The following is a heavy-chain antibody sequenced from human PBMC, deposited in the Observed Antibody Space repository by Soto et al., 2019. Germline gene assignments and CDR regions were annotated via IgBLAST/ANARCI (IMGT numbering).Heavy chain of an antibody. CDR1: GASLGGFH. J-gene: IGHJ3*02. CDR2: LIHGGST. Sequence: SETLSLTCAIYGASLGGFHWTWLRQAPGKGPPWIGELIHGGSTNYNPSLKSRVSFSLDTSKNQFSLHLMSVTAADTAVYYCARSPLGYDYVRQTWREVGDSFDIWGRGTMVTVSS. V-gene: IGHV4-34*12. D-gene: IGHD3-16*01. CDR3: ARSPLGYDYVRQTWREVGDSFDI.